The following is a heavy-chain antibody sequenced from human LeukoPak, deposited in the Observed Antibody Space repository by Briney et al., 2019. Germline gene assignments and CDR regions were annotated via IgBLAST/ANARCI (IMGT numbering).Heavy chain of an antibody. CDR2: ISSTSRYI. CDR3: ATEELVAAGTVLDY. V-gene: IGHV3-21*01. J-gene: IGHJ4*02. D-gene: IGHD6-13*01. Sequence: GGSLRLSCAASGFTFSTYSMNWVRQAPGKGLEWVSSISSTSRYIYQADSVKGRFTISRDNAKNSLYLQMNSLRAEDTAMYHCATEELVAAGTVLDYWGQGTLVTVSS. CDR1: GFTFSTYS.